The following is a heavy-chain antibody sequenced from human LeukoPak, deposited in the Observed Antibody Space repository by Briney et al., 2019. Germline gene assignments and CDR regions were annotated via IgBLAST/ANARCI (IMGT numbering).Heavy chain of an antibody. V-gene: IGHV4-59*01. CDR2: IYSSGST. J-gene: IGHJ3*02. Sequence: SETLSLTCSVSGGSISSYYWSWIRQPPGKGLEWIGYIYSSGSTNYNSSLKSRVTISVDTSKNQFSLKLSSVTAADTAVYYCARDVVDGDAFDIWGQGTMVTVSS. CDR3: ARDVVDGDAFDI. D-gene: IGHD2-15*01. CDR1: GGSISSYY.